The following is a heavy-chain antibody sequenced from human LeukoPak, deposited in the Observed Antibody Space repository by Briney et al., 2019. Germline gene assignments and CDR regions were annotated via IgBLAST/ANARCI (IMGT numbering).Heavy chain of an antibody. J-gene: IGHJ1*01. CDR1: GFTFSSYW. V-gene: IGHV3-30*02. D-gene: IGHD3-22*01. Sequence: GGSLRLSCAASGFTFSSYWMSWVRQAPGKGLEWVAFIRYDGSNKYYADSVKGRFTISRDNSKNTLYLQMNSLRAEDTAVYYCAKGGSRDSSGYYRPEYFQHWGQGTLVTVSS. CDR3: AKGGSRDSSGYYRPEYFQH. CDR2: IRYDGSNK.